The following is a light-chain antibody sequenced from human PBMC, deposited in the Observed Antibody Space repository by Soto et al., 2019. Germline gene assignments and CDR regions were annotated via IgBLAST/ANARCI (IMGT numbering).Light chain of an antibody. CDR2: GAS. CDR1: QSVGSSY. CDR3: QQYGSSPWT. J-gene: IGKJ1*01. Sequence: EIVLTQSPGTLSSSPGERATLSCRASQSVGSSYLAWYQQKPGQAPRLLIYGASSRATGIPDRFSGSGSGTDFTLTISRLEPEGFAVYYCQQYGSSPWTFGQGTKVDIK. V-gene: IGKV3-20*01.